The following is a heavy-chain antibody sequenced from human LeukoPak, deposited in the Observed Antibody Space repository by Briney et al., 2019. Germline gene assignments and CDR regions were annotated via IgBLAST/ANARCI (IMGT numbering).Heavy chain of an antibody. CDR1: GYTFTGYY. J-gene: IGHJ6*02. CDR2: INPNSGGT. D-gene: IGHD3-3*01. Sequence: ASVKVSCKASGYTFTGYYMHWVRQAPGQGLEWMGWINPNSGGTNYAQKFQGRVTMTRDTSISTAYMELSRLRSDDTAVYYCARTRYYDFWSGYLTPNYYYGMDVWGQGTTVTVSS. CDR3: ARTRYYDFWSGYLTPNYYYGMDV. V-gene: IGHV1-2*02.